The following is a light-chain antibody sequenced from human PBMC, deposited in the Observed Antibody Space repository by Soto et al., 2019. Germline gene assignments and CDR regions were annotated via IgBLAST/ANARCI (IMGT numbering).Light chain of an antibody. CDR1: NIGIKS. Sequence: SYDLTQPPSVSVAPGQTATVTCGGNNIGIKSVHWYQQKPGQAPVLVVYDDSDRPSGIPERFSGSNSGNTATLTISRVEAGDEADYYCQVWDSDTDHLVFATGTKVTVL. CDR3: QVWDSDTDHLV. J-gene: IGLJ1*01. CDR2: DDS. V-gene: IGLV3-21*02.